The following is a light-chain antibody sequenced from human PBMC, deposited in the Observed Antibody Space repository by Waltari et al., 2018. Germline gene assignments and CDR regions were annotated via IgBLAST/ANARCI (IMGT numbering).Light chain of an antibody. Sequence: QSALTQPRSVSGSPGQSVTISCTGNSSDVGGYNYVSWYQQHPGKAPKRMIYDVSKRPSGVPDRFSGSKSGNTASLTISGLQAEDEADYYCCSYAGSYTLYVFGTGTKVTVL. CDR2: DVS. V-gene: IGLV2-11*01. CDR1: SSDVGGYNY. CDR3: CSYAGSYTLYV. J-gene: IGLJ1*01.